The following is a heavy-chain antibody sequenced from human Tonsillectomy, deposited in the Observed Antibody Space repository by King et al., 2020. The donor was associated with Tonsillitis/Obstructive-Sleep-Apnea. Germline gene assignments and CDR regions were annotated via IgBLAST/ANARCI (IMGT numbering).Heavy chain of an antibody. CDR3: AKAMVQGIIITIFDY. V-gene: IGHV3-23*04. CDR1: GITFSSYA. J-gene: IGHJ4*02. D-gene: IGHD3-10*01. CDR2: ISGGGGST. Sequence: VQLVESGGGLVQPGGSLRLSCAASGITFSSYAMSWVRQAPGKGLEWVSTISGGGGSTYYADSVKGRFTISRDNSKNTLCLQMNSLRAEDTAGYYCAKAMVQGIIITIFDYWGQGTLVTVSS.